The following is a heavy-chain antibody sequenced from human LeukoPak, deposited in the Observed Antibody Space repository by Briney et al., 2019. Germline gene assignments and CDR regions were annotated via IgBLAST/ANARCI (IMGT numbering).Heavy chain of an antibody. CDR1: GGSISTGGYH. J-gene: IGHJ5*02. CDR2: IYHSGST. V-gene: IGHV4-30-2*01. CDR3: ARGVGYCTSTSCYTAWFDP. Sequence: SETLSLTCTVSGGSISTGGYHWSWIRQPPGKGLEWIGYIYHSGSTYHNPSLKSRVTISVDRSKNQFSLKLSSVTAADTAVYYCARGVGYCTSTSCYTAWFDPWGQGTLVTVCS. D-gene: IGHD2-2*02.